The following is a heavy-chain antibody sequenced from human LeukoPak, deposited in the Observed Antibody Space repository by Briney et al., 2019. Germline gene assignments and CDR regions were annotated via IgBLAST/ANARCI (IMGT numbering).Heavy chain of an antibody. D-gene: IGHD6-13*01. CDR2: IKQDGSEK. CDR1: GFTFSSYW. V-gene: IGHV3-7*01. Sequence: QTGGSLRLSCAASGFTFSSYWMSWVRQAPGKGLDWVANIKQDGSEKYYVDSVKGRFTISRDNAKNSLYLQMNSLRAEDTAVYYCARESGSSSWRIDYWGQGTLVTVSS. J-gene: IGHJ4*02. CDR3: ARESGSSSWRIDY.